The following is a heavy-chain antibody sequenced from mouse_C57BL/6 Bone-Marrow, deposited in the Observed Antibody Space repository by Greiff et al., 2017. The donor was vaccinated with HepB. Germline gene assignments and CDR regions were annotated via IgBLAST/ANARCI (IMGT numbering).Heavy chain of an antibody. CDR2: IRNKANGYTT. J-gene: IGHJ4*01. CDR3: ARCTTVVAYYYAMDY. CDR1: GFAFTDYY. D-gene: IGHD1-1*01. Sequence: EVMLVESGGGLVQPGGSLSLSCAASGFAFTDYYMSWVRQPPGKALEWLGFIRNKANGYTTKYSASVKGRFTISRDNSQSILYLQMNALRAEDSATYYCARCTTVVAYYYAMDYWGQGTSVTVSS. V-gene: IGHV7-3*01.